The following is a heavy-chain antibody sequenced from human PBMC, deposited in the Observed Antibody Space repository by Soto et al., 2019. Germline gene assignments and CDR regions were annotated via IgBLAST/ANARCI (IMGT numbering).Heavy chain of an antibody. CDR2: ISYDGSNK. D-gene: IGHD2-2*01. CDR3: ARDRVRRYCSSTSCYSSGFDP. V-gene: IGHV3-30-3*01. Sequence: QSGGSLRLSCAASGFTFSSYAMHWVRQAPGKGLEWVAVISYDGSNKYYADSVKGRFTISRDNSKNTLYLQMNSLRAEDTAVYYCARDRVRRYCSSTSCYSSGFDPWGQGTLVTVSS. CDR1: GFTFSSYA. J-gene: IGHJ5*02.